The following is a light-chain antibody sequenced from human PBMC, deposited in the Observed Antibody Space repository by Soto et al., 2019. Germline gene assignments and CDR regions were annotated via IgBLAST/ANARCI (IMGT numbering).Light chain of an antibody. Sequence: EIVLTQSPGTLSLSPGERATLSCRASQSVSSSYLAWYQQKPGQAPMLLIYGASSRATGIPDRFSGSGSGTDFTLTISRLEPEDFAVYYCQQYGSSLGMYTFGQGTKLEIK. CDR1: QSVSSSY. V-gene: IGKV3-20*01. CDR3: QQYGSSLGMYT. CDR2: GAS. J-gene: IGKJ2*01.